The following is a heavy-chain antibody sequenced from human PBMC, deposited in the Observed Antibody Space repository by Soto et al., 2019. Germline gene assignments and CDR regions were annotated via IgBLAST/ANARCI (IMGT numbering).Heavy chain of an antibody. Sequence: TSETLSLTCTVSGGSISSGDYYWSWIRQPPGKGLEWIGYIYYSGSTYYNPSLKSRVTISVDTSKNQFSLKLSSVTAADTAVYYCARFGGLTLTFDYWGQGTLVTVSS. J-gene: IGHJ4*02. V-gene: IGHV4-30-4*01. CDR1: GGSISSGDYY. CDR2: IYYSGST. D-gene: IGHD3-10*01. CDR3: ARFGGLTLTFDY.